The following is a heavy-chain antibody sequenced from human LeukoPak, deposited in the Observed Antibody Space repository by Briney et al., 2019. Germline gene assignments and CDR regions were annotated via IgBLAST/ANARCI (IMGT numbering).Heavy chain of an antibody. CDR1: GDSITSTPYY. V-gene: IGHV4-39*01. CDR3: ARHLNSGGNSPLVY. D-gene: IGHD4-23*01. J-gene: IGHJ4*02. Sequence: SETLSLTCTVSGDSITSTPYYWGWIRQSPGKGLEWIGIIYYSGSTYYNPSLKSRVTMSVDTSNNQFSLKLNSVTATDTAVYFCARHLNSGGNSPLVYWGQGTLVTVSS. CDR2: IYYSGST.